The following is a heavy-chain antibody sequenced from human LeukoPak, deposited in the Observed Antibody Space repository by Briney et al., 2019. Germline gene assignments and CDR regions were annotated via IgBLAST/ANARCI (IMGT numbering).Heavy chain of an antibody. D-gene: IGHD4-23*01. CDR1: GGSISSYY. J-gene: IGHJ4*02. V-gene: IGHV4-59*01. CDR3: ARVHGGNSGVDY. Sequence: NPSETLSLTCTVSGGSISSYYWSWLRQPPGKGLEWIGYIYYSGSTNYNPSLKSRLTISVDTSKSQFSLELRSVTAEDTAVYYCARVHGGNSGVDYWGQGTLVTVSS. CDR2: IYYSGST.